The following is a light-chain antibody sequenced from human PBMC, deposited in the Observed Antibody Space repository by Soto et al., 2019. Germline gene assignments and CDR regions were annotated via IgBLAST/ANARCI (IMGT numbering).Light chain of an antibody. V-gene: IGKV1-39*01. CDR2: GTS. Sequence: DIQMTQSPAFLSASVGERVTISCRASQAINTYLNWYQQKPGKAPKLLIYGTSDFQNGVPSRFNGAASGTDFSLSISSLQPEDGATTYCPQSYSTLLITIGLRTRVEV. CDR3: PQSYSTLLIT. J-gene: IGKJ5*01. CDR1: QAINTY.